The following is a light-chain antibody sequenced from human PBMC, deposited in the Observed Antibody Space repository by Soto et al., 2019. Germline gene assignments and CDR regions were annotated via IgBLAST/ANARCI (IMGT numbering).Light chain of an antibody. CDR1: RSNIGAGYV. CDR2: GNS. V-gene: IGLV1-40*01. Sequence: QSVLTQPPSVSGAPGQRVTISCTGSRSNIGAGYVVHWYQQLPGTAPKLLIYGNSNRPSGVPDRFSGSKSGTSASLAITGLQAEDEADYYCQSYDSSLEVFGGGTKVTVL. J-gene: IGLJ2*01. CDR3: QSYDSSLEV.